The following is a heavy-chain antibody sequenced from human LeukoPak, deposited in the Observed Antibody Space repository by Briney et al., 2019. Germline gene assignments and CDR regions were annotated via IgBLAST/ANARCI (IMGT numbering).Heavy chain of an antibody. J-gene: IGHJ3*02. CDR2: FIPVYGSA. CDR3: AGFFYDSSGAAFDI. CDR1: VPTFTSYA. Sequence: SVKVSCKASVPTFTSYAISWVRQAPGQGLEWMGGFIPVYGSATYAQNFQGRVTFTTDESTDTAFMELSNLKSDDTAVFYCAGFFYDSSGAAFDIWGQGTMVTVSS. V-gene: IGHV1-69*05. D-gene: IGHD3-22*01.